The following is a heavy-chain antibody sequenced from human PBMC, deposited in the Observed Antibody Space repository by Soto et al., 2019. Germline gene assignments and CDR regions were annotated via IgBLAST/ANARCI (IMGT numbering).Heavy chain of an antibody. CDR3: AKEYGRLDY. Sequence: EGSLRLSCAASGFTFSDYYMSWIRQSPVKGLEWVSYISSSSGYTNYADSVKGRFTISRDNAKNSLYLQMNSLRAEDTAVYYCAKEYGRLDYWGQGTLVTVSS. V-gene: IGHV3-11*06. D-gene: IGHD4-17*01. CDR2: ISSSSGYT. CDR1: GFTFSDYY. J-gene: IGHJ4*02.